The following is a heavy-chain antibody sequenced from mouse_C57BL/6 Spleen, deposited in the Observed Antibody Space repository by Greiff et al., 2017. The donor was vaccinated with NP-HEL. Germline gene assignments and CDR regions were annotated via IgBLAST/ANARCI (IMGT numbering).Heavy chain of an antibody. J-gene: IGHJ3*01. Sequence: VQLQQSGAELVKPGASVKLSCKASGYTFTSYWMHWVKQRPGRGLEWIGRIDPNSGGTKYNEKFKSKATLTVDKPSSTAYMQRSSLTSEDSAVYYCARSEDYGSSYGWFAYWGQGTLVTVSA. V-gene: IGHV1-72*01. D-gene: IGHD1-1*01. CDR2: IDPNSGGT. CDR1: GYTFTSYW. CDR3: ARSEDYGSSYGWFAY.